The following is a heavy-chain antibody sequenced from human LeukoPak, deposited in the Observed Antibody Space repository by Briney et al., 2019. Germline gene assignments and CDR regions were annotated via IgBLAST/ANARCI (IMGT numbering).Heavy chain of an antibody. J-gene: IGHJ4*02. CDR2: INNNNNP. V-gene: IGHV3-23*05. CDR1: GFTVTRYA. Sequence: GGSLRLSCAASGFTVTRYAMSWVRQAPGEGLEWVAAINNNNNPYYADSVRGRFTISRDTSGNTLYLQMNNLRAGDTAIYYCAKTYQLISYFDYWGQGTLVTVSS. CDR3: AKTYQLISYFDY. D-gene: IGHD5-24*01.